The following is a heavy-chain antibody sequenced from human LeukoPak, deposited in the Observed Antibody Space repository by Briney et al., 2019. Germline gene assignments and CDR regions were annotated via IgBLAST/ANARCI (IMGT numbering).Heavy chain of an antibody. CDR3: AHRPTTGKWFDP. J-gene: IGHJ5*02. Sequence: SGPTLVKRTQTLXLTCTFSGFSLRTTGVGGGWVRQPPGKALEWLALIYWDDNKLYSPSLKSRLTITKDTSKNQVVLTMTNMDPVDIATYYCAHRPTTGKWFDPWGQGTLVTVSS. V-gene: IGHV2-5*02. CDR1: GFSLRTTGVG. CDR2: IYWDDNK. D-gene: IGHD4-17*01.